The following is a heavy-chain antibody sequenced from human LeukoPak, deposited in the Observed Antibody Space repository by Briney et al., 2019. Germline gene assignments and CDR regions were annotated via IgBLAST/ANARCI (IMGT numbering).Heavy chain of an antibody. CDR3: ARGRDFYDSSGYPFDF. CDR1: GFAFSNYN. CDR2: ISSSSHSI. D-gene: IGHD3-22*01. Sequence: PGGSLRLSCAASGFAFSNYNMNWVRQAPGKGLEWVSYISSSSHSIYYADSVKGRFTISRDNSKNTLYLQMTSLRADDTAVYYCARGRDFYDSSGYPFDFWGQGTLVTVSS. V-gene: IGHV3-48*01. J-gene: IGHJ4*02.